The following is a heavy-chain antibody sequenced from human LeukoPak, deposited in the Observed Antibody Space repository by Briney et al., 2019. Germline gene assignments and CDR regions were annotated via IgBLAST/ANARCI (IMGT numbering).Heavy chain of an antibody. J-gene: IGHJ4*02. CDR3: ARDTLYYYDSSGYIPFDY. CDR2: IKKEGREK. Sequence: GGSLRLSCVASGFTFSTYWMSWVRQPPGQGLEWVASIKKEGREKYHVDSVKGRFTISRDNAKNSLYLQMITLRAEDTAVYYCARDTLYYYDSSGYIPFDYWGQGTLVTVSS. CDR1: GFTFSTYW. D-gene: IGHD3-22*01. V-gene: IGHV3-7*01.